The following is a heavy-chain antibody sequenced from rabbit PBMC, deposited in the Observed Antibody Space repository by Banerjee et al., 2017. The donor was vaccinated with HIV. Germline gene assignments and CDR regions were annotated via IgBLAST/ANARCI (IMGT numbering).Heavy chain of an antibody. J-gene: IGHJ6*01. CDR1: GFSFSNIDV. Sequence: QEQLEESGGGLVKPEGSLTLTCKASGFSFSNIDVMCWVRQAPGKGLEWIGCINTATGKVVYATWAKGRFTISKTSSTTVSLQMTSLTAADTATYFCAGDLAGVIGWNFGLWGPGTLVTVS. CDR3: AGDLAGVIGWNFGL. D-gene: IGHD4-1*01. CDR2: INTATGKV. V-gene: IGHV1S45*01.